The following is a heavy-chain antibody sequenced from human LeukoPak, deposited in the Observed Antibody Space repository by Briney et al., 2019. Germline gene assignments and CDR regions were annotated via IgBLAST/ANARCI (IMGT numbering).Heavy chain of an antibody. V-gene: IGHV1-8*03. Sequence: ASVKVSCKASGYTFTSYDINWVRQATGQGLEWMGWMNPNSGNTAYAKKFQGRVTITRNTSISTAYMELSSLRSEDTAIYYCAREDYYDSGSSDYWGQGTLVTVSS. J-gene: IGHJ4*02. CDR3: AREDYYDSGSSDY. CDR2: MNPNSGNT. D-gene: IGHD3-22*01. CDR1: GYTFTSYD.